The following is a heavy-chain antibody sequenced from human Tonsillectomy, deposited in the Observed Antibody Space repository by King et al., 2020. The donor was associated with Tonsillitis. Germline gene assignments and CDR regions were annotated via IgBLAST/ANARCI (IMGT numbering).Heavy chain of an antibody. CDR1: GVTFSSYA. CDR2: ISGSGGRT. V-gene: IGHV3-23*04. J-gene: IGHJ4*02. Sequence: VQLVESGGGLVQPGGSLRLSCAASGVTFSSYAMSWVRQAPGKGLEWVSAISGSGGRTYYADSVKGRFTMSRDNSKNTLYMRMNSLRAEDTAVYYCAQQNYGGNFAVSFDYWGQGTLVTVSS. CDR3: AQQNYGGNFAVSFDY. D-gene: IGHD4-23*01.